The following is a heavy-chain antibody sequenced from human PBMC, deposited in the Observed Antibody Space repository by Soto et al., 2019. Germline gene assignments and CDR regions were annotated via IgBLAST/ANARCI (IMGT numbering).Heavy chain of an antibody. CDR2: IIPIFGTA. CDR1: GGTFSSYA. CDR3: ARDLRQQLNWFDP. D-gene: IGHD6-13*01. Sequence: RASVKVSCKASGGTFSSYAISWVRQAPGQGLEWMGGIIPIFGTANYAQKFQGRVTITADESTSTAYMELSSLRSEDTAVYYCARDLRQQLNWFDPWGQGTLVTSPQ. J-gene: IGHJ5*02. V-gene: IGHV1-69*13.